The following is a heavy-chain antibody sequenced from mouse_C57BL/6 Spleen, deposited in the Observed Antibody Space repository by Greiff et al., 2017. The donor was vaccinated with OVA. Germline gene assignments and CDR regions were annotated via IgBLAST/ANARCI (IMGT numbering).Heavy chain of an antibody. V-gene: IGHV1-26*01. CDR2: INPNNGGT. CDR3: ARLRVSESLYHDPRGYFDV. J-gene: IGHJ1*03. CDR1: GYTFTDYY. Sequence: EVQLQQSGPELVKPGASVKISCKASGYTFTDYYMNWVKQSHGKSLEWIGDINPNNGGTSYNQKFKGKATLTVDKSSSTAYMELRSLTSEDSAVYYCARLRVSESLYHDPRGYFDVWGTGTTVTVSS. D-gene: IGHD2-4*01.